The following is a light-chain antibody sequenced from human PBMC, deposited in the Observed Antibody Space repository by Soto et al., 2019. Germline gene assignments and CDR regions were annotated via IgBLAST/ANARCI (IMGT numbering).Light chain of an antibody. CDR1: QSISGW. J-gene: IGKJ1*01. Sequence: DIQMTQSPSTLSASVADRVTITCRASQSISGWLAWYQQKPGKAPKLLIYDASNLESGVPSRFSGSGSGTEFTLTISSLQPDDFATYYCQQYNTYWTFGQGTKVEI. CDR3: QQYNTYWT. CDR2: DAS. V-gene: IGKV1-5*01.